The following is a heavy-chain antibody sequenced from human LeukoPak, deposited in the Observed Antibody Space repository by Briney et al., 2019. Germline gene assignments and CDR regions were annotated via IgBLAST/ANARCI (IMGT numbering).Heavy chain of an antibody. Sequence: SETLSLTCTVSGGSISSYYWSWIRQPPGKGLEWLGYIYYSGSTNYNPSLKSRVTISVDTSKNQFSLKLSSVTAADTAVYYCARGVPDFWSGYSYFDYWGQGTLVTVSS. CDR3: ARGVPDFWSGYSYFDY. CDR1: GGSISSYY. V-gene: IGHV4-59*01. J-gene: IGHJ4*02. D-gene: IGHD3-3*01. CDR2: IYYSGST.